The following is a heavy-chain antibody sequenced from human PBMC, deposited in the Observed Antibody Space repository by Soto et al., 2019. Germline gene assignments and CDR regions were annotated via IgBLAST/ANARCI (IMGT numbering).Heavy chain of an antibody. CDR3: ARDSSSLRVERNYGMDV. V-gene: IGHV3-7*05. CDR1: GFTFSSYW. J-gene: IGHJ6*02. Sequence: EVQLVESGGGLVQPGGSLRLSCAASGFTFSSYWMSWVRQAPGKGLEWVANIKQDGSEKYYVDSVKCRFTISRDNAKNSLYLQMNSLRAEDTAVYYCARDSSSLRVERNYGMDVWGQGTTVTVSS. CDR2: IKQDGSEK. D-gene: IGHD6-6*01.